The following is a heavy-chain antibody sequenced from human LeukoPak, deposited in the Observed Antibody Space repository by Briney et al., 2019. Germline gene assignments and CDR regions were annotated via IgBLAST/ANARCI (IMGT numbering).Heavy chain of an antibody. CDR3: ARGAVLRYFDWFRQRKYFQH. CDR2: ISAYNGNT. D-gene: IGHD3-9*01. CDR1: GYTFTSYG. J-gene: IGHJ1*01. Sequence: ASVKVSCKASGYTFTSYGISWVRQAPGQGLEWMGWISAYNGNTNYAQKLQGRVTMTRNTSISTAYMELSSLRSEDTAVYYCARGAVLRYFDWFRQRKYFQHWGQGTLVTVSS. V-gene: IGHV1-18*01.